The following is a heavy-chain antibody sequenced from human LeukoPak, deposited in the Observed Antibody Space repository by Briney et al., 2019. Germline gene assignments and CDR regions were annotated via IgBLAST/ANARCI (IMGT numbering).Heavy chain of an antibody. CDR1: GGSISSSSYY. CDR2: IYYSGST. V-gene: IGHV4-39*07. D-gene: IGHD3-3*01. Sequence: SETLSLTCTVSGGSISSSSYYWGWIRQPPGKGLEWIGSIYYSGSTNYNPSLKSRVTISIDTSKNQFSLKVSSVTAADTAVYYCAIDTSVFGIFDYWGQGTLVTVSS. CDR3: AIDTSVFGIFDY. J-gene: IGHJ4*02.